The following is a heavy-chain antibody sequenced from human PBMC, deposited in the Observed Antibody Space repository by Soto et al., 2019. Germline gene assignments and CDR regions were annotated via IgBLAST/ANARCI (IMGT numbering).Heavy chain of an antibody. CDR1: GGTFSSYA. D-gene: IGHD5-18*01. Sequence: SVKGSCKASGGTFSSYAISWVREAPGQGLEWMGGIIPIFGTANYAQKFQGRVTITADESTSTAYMELSSLRSEDTAVYYCARGYSYGYYYYGMDVWGQGTTVTVSS. CDR2: IIPIFGTA. J-gene: IGHJ6*02. V-gene: IGHV1-69*13. CDR3: ARGYSYGYYYYGMDV.